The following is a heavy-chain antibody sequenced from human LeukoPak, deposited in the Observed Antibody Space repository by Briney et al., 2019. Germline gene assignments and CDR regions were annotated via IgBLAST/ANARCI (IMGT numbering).Heavy chain of an antibody. CDR1: GGSISSYY. V-gene: IGHV4-59*08. Sequence: QPSETLSLTCTVSGGSISSYYWSWIRQPPGKGLEWIGYIYYSGSTYYNPSLKSRVTISVDTSKNQFSLKLSSVTAADTAVYYCARGIWFGEPDAFDIWGQGTMVTVSS. CDR2: IYYSGST. D-gene: IGHD3-10*01. J-gene: IGHJ3*02. CDR3: ARGIWFGEPDAFDI.